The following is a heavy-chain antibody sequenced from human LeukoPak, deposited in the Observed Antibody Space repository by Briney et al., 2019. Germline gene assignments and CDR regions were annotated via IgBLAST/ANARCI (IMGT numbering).Heavy chain of an antibody. CDR1: GYTFTGYY. V-gene: IGHV1-2*02. Sequence: ASVKVSCKASGYTFTGYYMHWVRQAPGQGLEWMGWINPNSGGTNYAQKFQGRVTMTRDTSISTAYMELSRLRSDDTAVYCCARGGDLNYYYYMDVWGKGTTVTVSS. CDR2: INPNSGGT. D-gene: IGHD7-27*01. CDR3: ARGGDLNYYYYMDV. J-gene: IGHJ6*03.